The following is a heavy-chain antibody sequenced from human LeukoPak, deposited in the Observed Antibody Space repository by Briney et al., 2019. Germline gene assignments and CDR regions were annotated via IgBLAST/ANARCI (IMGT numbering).Heavy chain of an antibody. CDR3: ARDYGSRLVRVNSAFLH. J-gene: IGHJ4*02. V-gene: IGHV1-2*02. D-gene: IGHD3-10*01. Sequence: GASVKVSCTASGYTFTGYYIHWVRQAPGQGLEWMGWINPNSGGTNYAQKFQGRVTMTRDTSISTAYMELRSLRSDDTAVYYCARDYGSRLVRVNSAFLHWGQGTLVTVSS. CDR1: GYTFTGYY. CDR2: INPNSGGT.